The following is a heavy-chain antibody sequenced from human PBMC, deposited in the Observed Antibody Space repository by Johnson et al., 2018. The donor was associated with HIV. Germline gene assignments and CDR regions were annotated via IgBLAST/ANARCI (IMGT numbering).Heavy chain of an antibody. Sequence: VQLVESGGGVVQPGRSLRLSCAASGFTFSSYAMHWVRQAPGKGLVWVSRINSDGSSTSYADSVKGRFTISRDNAKNTLYLQMNSLRAEDTAVYYCAKGESSSSEPDAFDIWGQGTMVIVS. V-gene: IGHV3-74*02. D-gene: IGHD6-6*01. J-gene: IGHJ3*02. CDR1: GFTFSSYA. CDR2: INSDGSST. CDR3: AKGESSSSEPDAFDI.